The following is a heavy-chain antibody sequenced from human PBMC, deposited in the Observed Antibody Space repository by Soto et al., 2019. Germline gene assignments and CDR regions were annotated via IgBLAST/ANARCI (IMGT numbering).Heavy chain of an antibody. CDR2: IDPSDSYT. Sequence: GESLKISCKGSGYSFPTYWISWVRQMPGKGLEWMGRIDPSDSYTSYSPSFQGHVTISADKSISTAYLQWSSLKASDTAMYFCARHGDSSSPNWFDPWGQGTLVTVSS. J-gene: IGHJ5*02. D-gene: IGHD6-6*01. CDR1: GYSFPTYW. V-gene: IGHV5-10-1*01. CDR3: ARHGDSSSPNWFDP.